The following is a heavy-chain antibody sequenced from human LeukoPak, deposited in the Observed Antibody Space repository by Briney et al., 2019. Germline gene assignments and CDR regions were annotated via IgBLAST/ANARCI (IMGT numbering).Heavy chain of an antibody. J-gene: IGHJ5*02. CDR2: ISTSSSYI. CDR1: GFTFSSYC. Sequence: GGSLRLSCAASGFTFSSYCMNWVRQAPGKGLEWVSFISTSSSYIHYADSVKGRFTISRDNARNSLYLQMNSLRAEDTAVYYCARTTVTTGWTNWFDPWGQGTLVTVSS. D-gene: IGHD4-17*01. V-gene: IGHV3-21*01. CDR3: ARTTVTTGWTNWFDP.